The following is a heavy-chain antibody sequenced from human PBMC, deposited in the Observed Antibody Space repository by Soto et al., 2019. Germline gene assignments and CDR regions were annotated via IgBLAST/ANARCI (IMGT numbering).Heavy chain of an antibody. CDR1: GDSVSSNSAG. CDR2: TYYRSEWFN. J-gene: IGHJ4*01. V-gene: IGHV6-1*01. Sequence: SQTLSLTCAISGDSVSSNSAGWNWIRQSPSRGLEWLGRTYYRSEWFNEYAVSVKSRITINPETSRNQISLQLNSVTPEDTAIYYCARDIDFAYWGRGTQVTVSS. D-gene: IGHD3-10*01. CDR3: ARDIDFAY.